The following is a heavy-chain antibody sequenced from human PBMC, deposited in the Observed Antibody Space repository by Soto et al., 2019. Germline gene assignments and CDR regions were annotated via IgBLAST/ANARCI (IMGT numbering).Heavy chain of an antibody. V-gene: IGHV1-2*02. Sequence: GASVTVSCKASGYTFTGYYMHWVLQAPGQGREWMGWINPNSGGTNYAQKFQGRVTMTRDTSISTAYMGLSRLKSDDTAVYYCATPTPLRGAMITNINFDFWGQGTPVTVSS. CDR3: ATPTPLRGAMITNINFDF. CDR1: GYTFTGYY. J-gene: IGHJ4*02. CDR2: INPNSGGT. D-gene: IGHD3-10*01.